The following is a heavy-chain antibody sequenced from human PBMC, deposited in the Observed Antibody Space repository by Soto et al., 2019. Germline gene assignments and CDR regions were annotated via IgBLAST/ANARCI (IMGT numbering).Heavy chain of an antibody. Sequence: EVQLLESGGALVLPGGSLRLSCAASGFPFSSYAVTWVRQAPGKGLEWVSTISVGGDTAYYADSVKGGFTISRDNSKNTLWLQMNSLRAEDTATYHCASKGAGYCTGGNCYYLDVWGKGTTVDVSS. J-gene: IGHJ6*03. V-gene: IGHV3-23*01. D-gene: IGHD2-8*02. CDR2: ISVGGDTA. CDR3: ASKGAGYCTGGNCYYLDV. CDR1: GFPFSSYA.